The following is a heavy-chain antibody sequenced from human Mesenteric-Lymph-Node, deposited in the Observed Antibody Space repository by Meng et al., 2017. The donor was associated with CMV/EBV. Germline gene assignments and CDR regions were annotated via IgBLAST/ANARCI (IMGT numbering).Heavy chain of an antibody. V-gene: IGHV3-21*01. CDR3: ARDHSQSCSDGVCYLNWFDP. D-gene: IGHD2-8*01. CDR1: GFTFTSFN. CDR2: ISGSGSYI. J-gene: IGHJ5*02. Sequence: GGSLRLSCAASGFTFTSFNMNWLRQAPGKGLEWVSSISGSGSYIYYADSVKGRFTISRDNAKNSVYLQMNSLRAEDTAVYYCARDHSQSCSDGVCYLNWFDPWGQGTLVTVSS.